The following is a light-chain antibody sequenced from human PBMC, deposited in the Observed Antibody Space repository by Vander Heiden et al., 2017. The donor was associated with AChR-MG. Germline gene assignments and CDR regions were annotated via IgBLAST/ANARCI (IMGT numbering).Light chain of an antibody. J-gene: IGKJ4*01. Sequence: DIVLTQSPATLSLSPGERATLSCRASQSVSSYLAWYQQKPGQAPRLLIYDASNRATGIPARFSGSGSGTDFTLTISSLEPEDFAVYYCQQRSNWRGLTFGGGTKVEIQ. V-gene: IGKV3-11*01. CDR2: DAS. CDR3: QQRSNWRGLT. CDR1: QSVSSY.